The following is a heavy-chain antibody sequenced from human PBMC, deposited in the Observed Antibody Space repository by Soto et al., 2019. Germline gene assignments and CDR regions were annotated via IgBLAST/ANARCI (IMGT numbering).Heavy chain of an antibody. CDR3: ARSRYGDYDAFDI. J-gene: IGHJ3*02. CDR2: IIPIFGTA. Sequence: QVPLVQSGAEVKKPGSSVKVSCKASGGTFSSYAISWVRQAPGQGLEWMGGIIPIFGTANYAQTFQGRVTITADESTSTAYMELSSLRSDDTAVYYCARSRYGDYDAFDIWGQGTMVTVSS. D-gene: IGHD4-17*01. V-gene: IGHV1-69*01. CDR1: GGTFSSYA.